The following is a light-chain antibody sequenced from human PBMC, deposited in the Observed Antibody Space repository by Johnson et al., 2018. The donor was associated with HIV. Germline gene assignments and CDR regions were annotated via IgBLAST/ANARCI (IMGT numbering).Light chain of an antibody. CDR3: GTWELRLNAYV. CDR1: SSNIGNNY. CDR2: DNN. Sequence: QAVLTQPPSVSAAPGQKVTISCSGSSSNIGNNYVSWYQQLPGTAPKLLIYDNNKRPSGIPDRFSASKSGTSATLGITGLQTGDEADYFCGTWELRLNAYVFGPGTKVTVL. J-gene: IGLJ1*01. V-gene: IGLV1-51*01.